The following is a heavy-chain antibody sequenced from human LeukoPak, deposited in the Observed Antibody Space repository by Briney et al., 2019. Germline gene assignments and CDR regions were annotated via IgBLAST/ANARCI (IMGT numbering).Heavy chain of an antibody. CDR1: GFTLNGYW. J-gene: IGHJ2*01. Sequence: AGGSLRLSCAASGFTLNGYWMHWVRQAPGRGLEWVANINQDGSQTYYLGSVKGRFTISRDNAKDSLYLQMNSLRVDDTAVYYCARRYFDLWGRGTLVSVSS. V-gene: IGHV3-7*01. CDR2: INQDGSQT. CDR3: ARRYFDL.